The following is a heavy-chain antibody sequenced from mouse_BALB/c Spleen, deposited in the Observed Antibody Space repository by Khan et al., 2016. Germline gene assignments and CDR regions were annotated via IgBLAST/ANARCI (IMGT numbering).Heavy chain of an antibody. J-gene: IGHJ3*01. CDR2: INTNTGEP. CDR3: ARGVDWFAY. Sequence: QIQLVQSGPELKKPGETVKISCKASGYTFTNYGMNWVKQAPGKGLKWMGWINTNTGEPTYAEEFKGRFAFSLETSASTAYLQINNLKNEDTVTYFCARGVDWFAYWGQGTLVTVSA. V-gene: IGHV9-3*02. CDR1: GYTFTNYG.